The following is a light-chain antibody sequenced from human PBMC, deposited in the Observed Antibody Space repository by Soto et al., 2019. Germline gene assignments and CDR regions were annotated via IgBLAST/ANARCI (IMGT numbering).Light chain of an antibody. CDR3: QSYDSSLSGYV. V-gene: IGLV1-40*01. CDR1: SSNIGAGYD. CDR2: GNS. J-gene: IGLJ1*01. Sequence: QDMLREPPSVCVSPAQMVAISCTGSSSNIGAGYDVHWYQQLPGTAPKLLIYGNSNRPSGVPDRFSGSKSGTSASLAITGLQAEDEADYYCQSYDSSLSGYVFGTGTKVTVL.